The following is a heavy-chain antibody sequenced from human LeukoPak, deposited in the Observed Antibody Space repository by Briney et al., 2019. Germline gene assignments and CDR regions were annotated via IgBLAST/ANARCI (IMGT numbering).Heavy chain of an antibody. V-gene: IGHV4-59*12. J-gene: IGHJ3*02. Sequence: PSETLSLTCTVSGGSISSYYWSWIRQPPGKGLEWIGYIYYSGSTNYNPSLKSRVTISVDTSKNQFSLKLSSVTAADTAVYYCARDLSWRKDAFDIWGQGTMVTVSS. D-gene: IGHD5-12*01. CDR3: ARDLSWRKDAFDI. CDR2: IYYSGST. CDR1: GGSISSYY.